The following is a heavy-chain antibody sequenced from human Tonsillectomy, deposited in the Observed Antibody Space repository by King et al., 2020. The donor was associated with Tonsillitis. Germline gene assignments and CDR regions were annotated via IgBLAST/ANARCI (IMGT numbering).Heavy chain of an antibody. Sequence: VQLVESGGGLVKPGGSLRLSCAASGFTFSSYSMNWVRQAPGKGLEWVSSISSSSSYIYYADSVKGRFTISRDNAKNSLYLQMNSLRAEDTAVYYCARDWDRYCSSTSCRPSPPGYWGQGTLVTVSS. CDR1: GFTFSSYS. J-gene: IGHJ4*02. CDR2: ISSSSSYI. V-gene: IGHV3-21*01. D-gene: IGHD2-2*01. CDR3: ARDWDRYCSSTSCRPSPPGY.